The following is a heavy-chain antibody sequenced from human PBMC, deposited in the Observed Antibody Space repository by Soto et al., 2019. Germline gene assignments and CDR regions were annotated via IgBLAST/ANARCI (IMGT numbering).Heavy chain of an antibody. J-gene: IGHJ6*02. Sequence: SETLSLTCAVYGGSFSGYYWSWIRQPPGKGLEWIGEINHSGSTNYNPAPKSRVTISVDTSKNQFSLKLSLVTAADTAVYYCARGLDYSNYFYYYYGMDVWGQGTTVTVSS. CDR1: GGSFSGYY. CDR3: ARGLDYSNYFYYYYGMDV. D-gene: IGHD4-4*01. CDR2: INHSGST. V-gene: IGHV4-34*01.